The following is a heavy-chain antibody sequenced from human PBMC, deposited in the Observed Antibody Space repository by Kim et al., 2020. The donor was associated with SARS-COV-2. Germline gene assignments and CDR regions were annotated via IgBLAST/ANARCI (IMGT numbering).Heavy chain of an antibody. CDR2: IYYSGST. Sequence: SETLSLTCTVSGGSVSSGSYYWSWIRQPPGKGLEWIGYIYYSGSTNYNPSLKSRVTISVDTSKNQFSLKLSSVTTADTAVYYCARDRVYYGSGSYYSPNWFDPWGQGTLVTFSS. D-gene: IGHD3-10*01. V-gene: IGHV4-61*01. CDR1: GGSVSSGSYY. J-gene: IGHJ5*02. CDR3: ARDRVYYGSGSYYSPNWFDP.